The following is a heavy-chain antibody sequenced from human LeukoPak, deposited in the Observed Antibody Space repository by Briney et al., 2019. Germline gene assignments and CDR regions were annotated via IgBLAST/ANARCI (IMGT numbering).Heavy chain of an antibody. CDR2: ISYDGSNK. CDR3: AKVAFGELLSYDY. D-gene: IGHD3-10*01. J-gene: IGHJ4*02. Sequence: GGSLRLSCAASGFTFSSYGMHWVRQAPGKGLEWVAVISYDGSNKYYADSVKGRFTISRDNSKSTLYLQMNSLRAEDTAVYYCAKVAFGELLSYDYWGQGTLVTVSS. V-gene: IGHV3-30*18. CDR1: GFTFSSYG.